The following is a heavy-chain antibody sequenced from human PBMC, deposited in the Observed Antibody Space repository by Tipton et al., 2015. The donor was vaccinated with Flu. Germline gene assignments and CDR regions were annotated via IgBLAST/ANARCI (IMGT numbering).Heavy chain of an antibody. CDR3: ARLSSSWIRHFDY. D-gene: IGHD6-13*01. CDR2: IYYSGST. J-gene: IGHJ4*02. V-gene: IGHV4-59*01. Sequence: TLSLTCTVSGGSISSYYWSWIRQPPGKGLEWIGYIYYSGSTNYNPSLKSRVTISVDTSKNQFSLKLSSVTAADTAVYYCARLSSSWIRHFDYWGQGTLVTVSS. CDR1: GGSISSYY.